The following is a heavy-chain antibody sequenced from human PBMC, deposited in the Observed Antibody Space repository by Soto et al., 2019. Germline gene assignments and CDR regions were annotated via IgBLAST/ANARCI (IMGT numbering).Heavy chain of an antibody. D-gene: IGHD4-17*01. CDR3: ARIGRWGDYDSYDAAVYFDY. CDR1: GGSISSYY. Sequence: QVQLQESGPGLVKPSETLSLTCTVSGGSISSYYWSWIRQPPGKGLEWIGYIYYSGSTNYNPSLKSRVTIAVDTSKNQFSLKLSSVTAADTAVYSCARIGRWGDYDSYDAAVYFDYWGQGTLVTVSS. CDR2: IYYSGST. V-gene: IGHV4-59*01. J-gene: IGHJ4*02.